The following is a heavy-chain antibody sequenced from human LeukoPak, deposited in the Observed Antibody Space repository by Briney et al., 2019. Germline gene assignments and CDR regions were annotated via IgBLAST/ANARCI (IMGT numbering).Heavy chain of an antibody. CDR2: ILYDGSKQ. CDR1: GFAFSRYG. CDR3: AKDPSPRTMFGVATNTWFDP. J-gene: IGHJ5*02. Sequence: GGPLRLSCAASGFAFSRYGMYWVRQAPGKGLEWVALILYDGSKQYYADSVKGRFTVSRDNSKNTLYLQMNRLRAEDTAVYYCAKDPSPRTMFGVATNTWFDPWGQGTLVTVSS. D-gene: IGHD3-3*01. V-gene: IGHV3-30*18.